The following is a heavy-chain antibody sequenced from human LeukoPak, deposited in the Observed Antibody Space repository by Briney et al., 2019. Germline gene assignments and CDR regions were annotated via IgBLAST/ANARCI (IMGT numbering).Heavy chain of an antibody. CDR1: GFTFRSHI. V-gene: IGHV3-7*01. J-gene: IGHJ3*01. CDR2: MRQDGSEK. CDR3: AREGDAFDF. Sequence: GGSLRLSCAASGFTFRSHIISWIRRPPGKGLEWVANMRQDGSEKFYVDSVKGRFSISRDDAKNSLYLQMDSLRAEDTALYYCAREGDAFDFWGQGTMVTVSS.